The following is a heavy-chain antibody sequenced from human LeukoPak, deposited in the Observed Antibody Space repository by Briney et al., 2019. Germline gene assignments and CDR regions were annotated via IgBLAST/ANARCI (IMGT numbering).Heavy chain of an antibody. Sequence: GGSLRLSCAASGFTFSSYGMHWVRQAPGKGLEWVTFIRYDGSNKYYADSVKGRFAISRDNSKNTLYLQMDSLRAEDTAVYYCAKGGIVAPYRFDPWGQGTLVTVSS. CDR2: IRYDGSNK. V-gene: IGHV3-30*02. J-gene: IGHJ5*02. CDR1: GFTFSSYG. D-gene: IGHD1-26*01. CDR3: AKGGIVAPYRFDP.